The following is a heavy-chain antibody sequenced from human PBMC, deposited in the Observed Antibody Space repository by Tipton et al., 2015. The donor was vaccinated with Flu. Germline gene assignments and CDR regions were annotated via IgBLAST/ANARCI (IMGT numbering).Heavy chain of an antibody. D-gene: IGHD2-2*02. CDR1: GGSISSYY. V-gene: IGHV4-59*12. CDR3: ARGYLLDY. J-gene: IGHJ4*02. Sequence: TLSLTCTVSGGSISSYYWSWIRQPPGKGLEWIGYIYYSGSTNYNPSLKSRVTISVDTSKNQFSLKLSSVTAADTAVYYCARGYLLDYWGQGTLVTVSS. CDR2: IYYSGST.